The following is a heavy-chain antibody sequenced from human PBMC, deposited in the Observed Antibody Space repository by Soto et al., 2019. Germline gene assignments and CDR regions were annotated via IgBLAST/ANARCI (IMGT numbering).Heavy chain of an antibody. CDR3: ARDRGDGYNLYYYGMDV. V-gene: IGHV3-48*02. D-gene: IGHD5-12*01. CDR1: GFPFSSYS. CDR2: ISSSSTI. J-gene: IGHJ6*02. Sequence: GGSLRLSCAASGFPFSSYSMNWVRQAPGKGLEWVSYISSSSTIYYADSVKGRFTISRDNAKNSLYLQMNSLRDEDTAVYYCARDRGDGYNLYYYGMDVWGQGTTVTVSS.